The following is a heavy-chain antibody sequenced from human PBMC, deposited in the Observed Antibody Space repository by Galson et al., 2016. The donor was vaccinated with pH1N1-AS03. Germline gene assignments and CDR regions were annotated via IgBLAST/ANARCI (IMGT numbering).Heavy chain of an antibody. V-gene: IGHV4-38-2*02. CDR2: IYPGVNA. Sequence: LSLTCTVSGYSITTGHYWGWIRQPPGKGLEWIGSIYPGVNADYNPSLKSRVTISVDTSKNQFSLKLSSVTAADTAVYYCARSPRVISVAGTFPSRFDPWGLGTLVTVSS. J-gene: IGHJ5*02. CDR1: GYSITTGHY. CDR3: ARSPRVISVAGTFPSRFDP. D-gene: IGHD6-19*01.